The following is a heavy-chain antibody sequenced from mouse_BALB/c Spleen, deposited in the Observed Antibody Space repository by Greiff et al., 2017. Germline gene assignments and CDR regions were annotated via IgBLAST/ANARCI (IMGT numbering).Heavy chain of an antibody. D-gene: IGHD2-14*01. CDR2: IYPGNSDT. CDR1: GYSFTSYW. Sequence: VQLKESGTVLARPGASVKMSCKASGYSFTSYWMHWVKQRPGQALEWIGAIYPGNSDTSYNQKFKGKAKLTAVTSASTAYMGLSSLTNEDSAVYYGTRTGGNYGYHFDDWGQGTTLTVSS. V-gene: IGHV1-5*01. CDR3: TRTGGNYGYHFDD. J-gene: IGHJ2*01.